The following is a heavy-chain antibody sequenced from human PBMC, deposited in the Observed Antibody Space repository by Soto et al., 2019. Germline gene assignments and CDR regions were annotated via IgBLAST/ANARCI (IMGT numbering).Heavy chain of an antibody. CDR3: ANFISGGNFVRGVIFEH. D-gene: IGHD3-10*01. Sequence: QITLNESGPTLVKPMQTLTLTCNFSGFSLDSTAVGVGWLRQPPGKALGCLALIYWDGDKRYNPSLTNKVIITKDTSKNQVVLTKTDMAPADTGAYICANFISGGNFVRGVIFEHWGQGVLVTVSS. V-gene: IGHV2-5*02. J-gene: IGHJ4*02. CDR2: IYWDGDK. CDR1: GFSLDSTAVG.